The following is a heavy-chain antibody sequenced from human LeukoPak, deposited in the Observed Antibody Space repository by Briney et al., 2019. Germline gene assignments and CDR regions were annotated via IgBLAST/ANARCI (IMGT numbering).Heavy chain of an antibody. Sequence: PGRSLRLSCAASGFTFSSYGIHWVRQAPGKGLEWVALISYDGSNKYYVDSVKGRFTISRVNSKNTVFLQMNSLRVEDTAVYYCAKGAAAQGSFDYWGQGTLVTVSS. CDR3: AKGAAAQGSFDY. CDR1: GFTFSSYG. D-gene: IGHD2-2*01. CDR2: ISYDGSNK. J-gene: IGHJ4*02. V-gene: IGHV3-30*18.